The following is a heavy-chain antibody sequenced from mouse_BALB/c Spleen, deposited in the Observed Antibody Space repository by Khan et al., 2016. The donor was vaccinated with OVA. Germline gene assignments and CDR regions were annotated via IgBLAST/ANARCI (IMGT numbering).Heavy chain of an antibody. D-gene: IGHD2-12*01. CDR1: GDSITSGY. Sequence: EVQLQESGPSLVKPSQTLSLTCSVTGDSITSGYWNWIRKFPGNKLEYMGYIIYTGYTYYNPSLKSRLSITRHPSKNQYYLQLSSVTDEDTATYYCARSTYRYAFVYWGQGTLVTVSA. CDR3: ARSTYRYAFVY. J-gene: IGHJ3*01. CDR2: IIYTGYT. V-gene: IGHV3-8*02.